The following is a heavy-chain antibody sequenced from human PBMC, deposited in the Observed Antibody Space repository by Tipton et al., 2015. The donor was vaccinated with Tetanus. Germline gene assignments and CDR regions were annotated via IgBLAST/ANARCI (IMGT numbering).Heavy chain of an antibody. CDR3: ARHSGWYNFFTGVDV. V-gene: IGHV4-59*01. J-gene: IGHJ6*02. CDR1: GGSISSYY. Sequence: TLSLTCTVSGGSISSYYWSWIRQPPGKGLEWIGYIYYSGSTNYNPSLKSRVTISVDTSKNQISLQLTPVTAADTAVYYCARHSGWYNFFTGVDVWGLGTTVTVSS. D-gene: IGHD6-19*01. CDR2: IYYSGST.